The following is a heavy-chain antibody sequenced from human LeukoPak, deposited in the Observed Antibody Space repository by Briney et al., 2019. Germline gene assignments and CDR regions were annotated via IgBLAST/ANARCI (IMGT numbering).Heavy chain of an antibody. CDR2: INSDGSST. CDR3: ARVQYYDSSGYYSDY. CDR1: GFTFSSYW. J-gene: IGHJ4*02. V-gene: IGHV3-74*01. Sequence: QPGGSPRLSCAASGFTFSSYWMHWVRQAPGKGLVWVSRINSDGSSTSFADSVKGRFTISRDNAKNTLYLQMNSLRAEDTAVYYCARVQYYDSSGYYSDYWGQGTLVTVSS. D-gene: IGHD3-22*01.